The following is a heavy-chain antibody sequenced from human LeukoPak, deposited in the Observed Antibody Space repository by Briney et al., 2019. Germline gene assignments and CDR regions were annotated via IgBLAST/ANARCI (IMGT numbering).Heavy chain of an antibody. J-gene: IGHJ4*02. CDR3: AWGVYGWGSHYFDY. CDR2: IIPIFGTA. CDR1: GGTFSSYA. V-gene: IGHV1-69*06. Sequence: GASVKVSFKASGGTFSSYAISWVRQAPGQGLEWMGGIIPIFGTANYAQKFQGRVTITADKSTSTAYMELSSLSSEYTAVYYCAWGVYGWGSHYFDYWGQGTLVTVSS. D-gene: IGHD3-10*01.